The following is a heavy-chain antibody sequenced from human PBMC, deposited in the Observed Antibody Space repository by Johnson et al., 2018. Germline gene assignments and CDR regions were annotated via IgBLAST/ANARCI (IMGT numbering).Heavy chain of an antibody. CDR1: GFTLSRYA. Sequence: EVQLLESGGGLVQPGGSLRLSCAASGFTLSRYAMNWVRQAPGKGLEWVSYISASSANIHYADSVRGRFTVSRDNAKSSVYLQMNSLRVEDTAIYYCARDESYGSRSMNYGDVRGEGTTVTVS. V-gene: IGHV3-48*01. CDR3: ARDESYGSRSMNYGDV. CDR2: ISASSANI. D-gene: IGHD3-16*01. J-gene: IGHJ6*03.